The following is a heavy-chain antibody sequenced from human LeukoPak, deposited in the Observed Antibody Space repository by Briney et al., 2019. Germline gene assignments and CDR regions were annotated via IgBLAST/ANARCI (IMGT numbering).Heavy chain of an antibody. CDR2: IYYSGTT. CDR3: ARVYYYDSSGPFDY. J-gene: IGHJ4*02. CDR1: GGSISSYY. D-gene: IGHD3-22*01. Sequence: PSEILSLTCTVSGGSISSYYWSWIRQPPGKGLEWIGSIYYSGTTYYNPSLKSRVTISVDTSKNQFSLKLSSVTAADTAVYYCARVYYYDSSGPFDYWGQGTLVTVSS. V-gene: IGHV4-59*12.